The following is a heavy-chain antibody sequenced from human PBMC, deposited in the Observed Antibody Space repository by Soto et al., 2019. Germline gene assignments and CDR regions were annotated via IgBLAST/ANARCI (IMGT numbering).Heavy chain of an antibody. CDR2: ISSSGSTI. CDR1: GFTFSDYY. Sequence: PGGSLRLSCAASGFTFSDYYMSWIRQAPGKGLEWVSYISSSGSTIYYADSVKGRFTISRDNAKNSLYLQMNSLRAEDTAVYHCARTSHIVVVPAATQFDYWGQGTLVTVSS. J-gene: IGHJ4*02. CDR3: ARTSHIVVVPAATQFDY. D-gene: IGHD2-2*01. V-gene: IGHV3-11*01.